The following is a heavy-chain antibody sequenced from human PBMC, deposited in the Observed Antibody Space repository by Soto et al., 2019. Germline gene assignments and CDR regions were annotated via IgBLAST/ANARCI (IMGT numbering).Heavy chain of an antibody. V-gene: IGHV4-59*01. CDR3: ARAQEYYYDSSGSFDY. D-gene: IGHD3-22*01. Sequence: SETLSLTCTVSGGSINDYYWNWIRKPPGKGLEWLGYIYYSWSTNYNPSLKSRVTISVDTSKNQFSLKLSSVTAADTAVYYCARAQEYYYDSSGSFDYWGQGTLVTVSS. CDR1: GGSINDYY. J-gene: IGHJ4*02. CDR2: IYYSWST.